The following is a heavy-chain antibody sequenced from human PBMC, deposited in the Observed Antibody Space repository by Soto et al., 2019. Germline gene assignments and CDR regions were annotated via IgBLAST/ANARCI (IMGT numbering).Heavy chain of an antibody. CDR1: GFTFSSYG. Sequence: GGSLRLSCAASGFTFSSYGMHWVRQAPGKGLEWVAVIWYDGSNKYYADSVKGRFTISRDNSKNTLYLQMNSLRAEDTAVYYCAREEYCSSTSCYEGGPFDYWGQGTLVTVSS. CDR2: IWYDGSNK. CDR3: AREEYCSSTSCYEGGPFDY. V-gene: IGHV3-33*01. D-gene: IGHD2-2*01. J-gene: IGHJ4*02.